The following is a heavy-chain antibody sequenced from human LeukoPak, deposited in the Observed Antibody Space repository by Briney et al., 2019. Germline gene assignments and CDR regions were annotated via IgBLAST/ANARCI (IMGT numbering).Heavy chain of an antibody. CDR3: ARAKLPYYYYDSSGHYFDY. CDR1: GYTFTSYA. J-gene: IGHJ4*02. CDR2: INAGNGNT. Sequence: ASVKVSCKASGYTFTSYAMHWVRQAPGQRLEWMGWINAGNGNTKYSQEFQGRVTITRDTSASTAYMELSSLRSEDMAVYYCARAKLPYYYYDSSGHYFDYWGQGTLVTVSS. V-gene: IGHV1-3*03. D-gene: IGHD3-22*01.